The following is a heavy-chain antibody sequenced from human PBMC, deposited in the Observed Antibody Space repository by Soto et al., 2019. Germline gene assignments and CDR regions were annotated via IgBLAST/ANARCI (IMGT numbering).Heavy chain of an antibody. D-gene: IGHD3-10*01. CDR1: GGSISSYY. V-gene: IGHV4-59*01. J-gene: IGHJ4*02. CDR3: MIGVRGVAKVDY. Sequence: QVQLQESGPGLVKPSETLSLTCTVSGGSISSYYWSWIRQPPGKGLEWIGYIYYSGSTNYNPSLKSRVTISVDTSKNQFSLKLSSVTAADTAVYYCMIGVRGVAKVDYWGQGTLVTVSS. CDR2: IYYSGST.